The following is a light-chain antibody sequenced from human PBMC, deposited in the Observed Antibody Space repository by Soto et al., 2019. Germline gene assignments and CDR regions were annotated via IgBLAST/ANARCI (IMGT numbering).Light chain of an antibody. J-gene: IGLJ2*01. CDR1: SSDIGGYNY. CDR3: SSYTTSSTLL. CDR2: DVT. V-gene: IGLV2-14*03. Sequence: QSALTQPASVSGSPGQSITISCTGTSSDIGGYNYVSWYQQYPGKAPKLMIYDVTYRPSGVSNRFSGSKSGNTASLTISGLRAEDEADYYCSSYTTSSTLLFGGGTKVTVL.